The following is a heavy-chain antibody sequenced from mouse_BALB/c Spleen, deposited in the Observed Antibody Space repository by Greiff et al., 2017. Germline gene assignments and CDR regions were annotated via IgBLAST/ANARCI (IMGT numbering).Heavy chain of an antibody. J-gene: IGHJ1*01. CDR1: GYTFTSYW. D-gene: IGHD2-1*01. CDR2: INPSTGYT. V-gene: IGHV1-7*01. CDR3: ARPIYYGNYEYFDV. Sequence: QVHVKQSGAELAKPGASVKMSCKASGYTFTSYWMHWVKQRPGQGLEWIGYINPSTGYTEYNQKFKDKATLTADKSSSTAYMQLSSLTSEDSAVYYCARPIYYGNYEYFDVWGAGTTVTVSS.